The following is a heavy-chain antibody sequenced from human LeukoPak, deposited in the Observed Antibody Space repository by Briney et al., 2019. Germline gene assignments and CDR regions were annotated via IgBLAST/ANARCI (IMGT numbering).Heavy chain of an antibody. D-gene: IGHD1-26*01. CDR1: GFNFSNYG. J-gene: IGHJ4*02. CDR2: IWSGGTDK. V-gene: IGHV3-30*02. CDR3: GKRLTSWELEY. Sequence: GGSLRLSCAASGFNFSNYGMHWVRQAPGKGMEWVAVIWSGGTDKYYADSVKGRFTVSRDNSKNTLYLQMNSLRAEDTAVYYCGKRLTSWELEYWGQGTLVTVSS.